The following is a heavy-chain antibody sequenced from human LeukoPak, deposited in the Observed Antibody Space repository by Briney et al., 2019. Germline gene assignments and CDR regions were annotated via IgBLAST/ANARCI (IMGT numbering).Heavy chain of an antibody. D-gene: IGHD7-27*01. V-gene: IGHV1-2*06. CDR2: INSNTGVT. J-gene: IGHJ4*02. CDR3: ARDYSSTSNWELDY. Sequence: ASVKVSCKASAYTFIHYFIHWVRQAPGQGLEWMGRINSNTGVTEYTQKFQGRVTMTRDTSITTVYMELSSLTSDDSAVYYCARDYSSTSNWELDYWGQGTLVTVSS. CDR1: AYTFIHYF.